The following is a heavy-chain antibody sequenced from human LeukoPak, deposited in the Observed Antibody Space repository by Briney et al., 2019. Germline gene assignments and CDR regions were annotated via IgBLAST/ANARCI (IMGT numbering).Heavy chain of an antibody. CDR2: IWYDGSNK. Sequence: GRSLRLSCAASGFTFSSYGMHWVRQAPGKGLEWVAVIWYDGSNKYYADSVKGRFTISRDNSKNTLYLQMNSLRAEDTAVYYCARDGYRGWALRWYFAYWGQGTLVTVSS. CDR3: ARDGYRGWALRWYFAY. J-gene: IGHJ4*02. D-gene: IGHD6-19*01. CDR1: GFTFSSYG. V-gene: IGHV3-33*01.